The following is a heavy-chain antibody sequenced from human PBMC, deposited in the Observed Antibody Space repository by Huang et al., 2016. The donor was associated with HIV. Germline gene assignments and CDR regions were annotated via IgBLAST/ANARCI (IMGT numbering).Heavy chain of an antibody. V-gene: IGHV1-8*03. CDR3: ARGPRYNWLDP. J-gene: IGHJ5*02. CDR2: MNPKSGNT. Sequence: QVQLVQSGPEVKKPGASVKVSCRASGYSFTTYDINWVRQAPGQGLEWMGWMNPKSGNTNYAQKFQGRITFTRDTSTSTAYMEWSSLRSDDAAFYYCARGPRYNWLDPWGQGTLVTVSS. CDR1: GYSFTTYD.